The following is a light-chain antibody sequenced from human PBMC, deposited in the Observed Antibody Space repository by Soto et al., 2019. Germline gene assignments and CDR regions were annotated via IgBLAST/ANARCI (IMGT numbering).Light chain of an antibody. V-gene: IGKV1-5*03. J-gene: IGKJ1*01. CDR1: QNINSW. CDR3: QQFHLYST. Sequence: DIQMTQSPPTLSASIGDRVTITCRASQNINSWLAWYQQKPGKVPKLLIYKASNLESGVPSRFSGSGSGTEFTLTISSLQPDDFATYYCQQFHLYSTFGQGTKVEMK. CDR2: KAS.